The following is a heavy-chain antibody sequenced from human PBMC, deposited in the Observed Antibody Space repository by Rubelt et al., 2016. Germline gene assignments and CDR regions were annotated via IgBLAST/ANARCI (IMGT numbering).Heavy chain of an antibody. CDR2: IYYSGST. V-gene: IGHV4-4*02. CDR1: GGSISSSNW. J-gene: IGHJ6*02. D-gene: IGHD6-19*01. CDR3: ARAGRIAVAGYYYYGMDV. Sequence: QVQLQQWGAGLLKPSGTLSLTCAVSGGSISSSNWWSWVRQPPGKGLEWIGSIYYSGSTYYNPSLKMRVTISVDTSKNQFSLKLSSVTAADTGVDYCARAGRIAVAGYYYYGMDVWGQGTTVTVSS.